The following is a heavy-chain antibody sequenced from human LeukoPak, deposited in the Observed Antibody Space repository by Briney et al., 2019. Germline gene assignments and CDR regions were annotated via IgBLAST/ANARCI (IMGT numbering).Heavy chain of an antibody. V-gene: IGHV4-59*12. CDR2: TFYSGST. D-gene: IGHD6-13*01. CDR1: DAPIGSYY. CDR3: ARDYGSSWRRGFDY. J-gene: IGHJ4*02. Sequence: SETLSLTCTVSDAPIGSYYWSWIRQPPGKGLEWIGYTFYSGSTSYNPSLKSRVTISVDTTKNQFSLKLSSVTPEDTAVYYCARDYGSSWRRGFDYWGQGTLVTVSS.